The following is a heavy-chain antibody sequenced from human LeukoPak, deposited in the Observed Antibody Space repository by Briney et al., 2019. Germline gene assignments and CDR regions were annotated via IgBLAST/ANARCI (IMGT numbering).Heavy chain of an antibody. J-gene: IGHJ5*02. D-gene: IGHD1-26*01. CDR3: ARNSGSYPESWFDP. Sequence: GASVKVSCKASGYTFTSYGISWVRQAPGQGLEWMGWISAYNGNTNYAQKLQGRVTMTTDTSTSTAYMELRSLRSDDTAVYYCARNSGSYPESWFDPWGQGTLVTVSS. V-gene: IGHV1-18*01. CDR2: ISAYNGNT. CDR1: GYTFTSYG.